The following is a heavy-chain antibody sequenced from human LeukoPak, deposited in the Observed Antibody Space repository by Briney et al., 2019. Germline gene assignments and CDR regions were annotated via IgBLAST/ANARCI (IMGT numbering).Heavy chain of an antibody. CDR2: MYLSGTT. Sequence: PSETLSLTCTVSGGSISSYYWSWIRQPAGKGLEWIGSMYLSGTTYYNPSLKSRVTISVDKSKNQFSLKVDFVTAADTAVYFCAKTDYGHYSGFEVWGQGIMVTVSS. CDR1: GGSISSYY. CDR3: AKTDYGHYSGFEV. D-gene: IGHD4-17*01. V-gene: IGHV4-4*07. J-gene: IGHJ3*01.